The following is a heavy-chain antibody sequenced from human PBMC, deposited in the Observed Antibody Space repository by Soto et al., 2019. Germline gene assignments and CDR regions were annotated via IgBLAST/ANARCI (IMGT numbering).Heavy chain of an antibody. J-gene: IGHJ4*02. V-gene: IGHV3-30-3*01. Sequence: QVQLVESGGGVVQPGRSLRLSCAASGFTFSSYAMHWVRQAPGKGLEWVAVISYDGSNKYYADSVKGRFTISRDNSKNTLYLQMNSLRAEDKAVYYCARGGGDIVLMVYANFDYWGQGTLVTVSS. CDR3: ARGGGDIVLMVYANFDY. CDR1: GFTFSSYA. CDR2: ISYDGSNK. D-gene: IGHD2-8*01.